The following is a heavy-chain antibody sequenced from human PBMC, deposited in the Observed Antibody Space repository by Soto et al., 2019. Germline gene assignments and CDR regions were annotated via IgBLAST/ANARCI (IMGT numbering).Heavy chain of an antibody. Sequence: EVQLVESGGGLVKPGGSLRLSCAASGFSFSNAWMIWVRQAPGKGLEWVGLIKRKADGETTDYATPVKGRFTISRDDSKNTVYLQMNRLKTEDKAVYYCTTGVAGYNPFDYWGQGTLVTVSS. J-gene: IGHJ4*02. CDR3: TTGVAGYNPFDY. CDR2: IKRKADGETT. V-gene: IGHV3-15*07. CDR1: GFSFSNAW. D-gene: IGHD5-12*01.